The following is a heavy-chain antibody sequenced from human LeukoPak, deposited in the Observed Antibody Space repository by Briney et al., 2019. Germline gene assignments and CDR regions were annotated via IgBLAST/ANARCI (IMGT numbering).Heavy chain of an antibody. Sequence: GGSLILSCAASGFAFSSYSMSWVRQAPGKGLEWASSISSSSSYIYYADSVKGRFTISRDNAKNSLYLQMNSLRAEDTAVYYCAKDLEWLTFDYWGQGTLVTVSS. CDR1: GFAFSSYS. V-gene: IGHV3-21*01. J-gene: IGHJ4*02. CDR3: AKDLEWLTFDY. CDR2: ISSSSSYI. D-gene: IGHD3-3*01.